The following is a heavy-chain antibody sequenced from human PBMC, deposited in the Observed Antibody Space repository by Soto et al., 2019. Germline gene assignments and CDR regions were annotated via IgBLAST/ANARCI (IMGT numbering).Heavy chain of an antibody. CDR1: GVTFSTSP. CDR3: AKIITAAGTAY. V-gene: IGHV3-23*01. J-gene: IGHJ4*02. Sequence: GGSLRLSCAASGVTFSTSPMTWVRQAPGKGLECVSSISGSGGGTYYADSVKGRFTISRDNSKNTLFLHMNSLRAEDTAVYYCAKIITAAGTAYWGQGALVTVSS. CDR2: ISGSGGGT. D-gene: IGHD6-13*01.